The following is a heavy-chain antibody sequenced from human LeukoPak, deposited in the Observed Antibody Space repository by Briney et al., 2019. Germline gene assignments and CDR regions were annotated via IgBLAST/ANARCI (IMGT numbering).Heavy chain of an antibody. CDR3: ARDHDYGPDY. V-gene: IGHV1-2*02. J-gene: IGHJ4*02. CDR1: GCTFTVHY. CDR2: IKPDSGAT. Sequence: ASLKVSCKASGCTFTVHYMHWLRQAPGQGLEWMGWIKPDSGATNFAQNFQGRVTKTSDTSINTAYMELSSLTSDDTAMYYCARDHDYGPDYWGQGTLVTVSA. D-gene: IGHD4/OR15-4a*01.